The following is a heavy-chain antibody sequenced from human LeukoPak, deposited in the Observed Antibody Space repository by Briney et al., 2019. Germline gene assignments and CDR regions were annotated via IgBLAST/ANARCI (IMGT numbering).Heavy chain of an antibody. CDR3: ARHYDFWSGYYYYYYYGMDV. V-gene: IGHV4-59*08. CDR1: GGSISSYY. Sequence: KPSETLSLTCTVSGGSISSYYWSWIRQPPGQGLEWIGYIYYSGSTNYNPSLKSRVTISVDTSKNQFSLKLSSVTAADTAVYYCARHYDFWSGYYYYYYYGMDVWGQGTAVTVSS. CDR2: IYYSGST. J-gene: IGHJ6*02. D-gene: IGHD3-3*01.